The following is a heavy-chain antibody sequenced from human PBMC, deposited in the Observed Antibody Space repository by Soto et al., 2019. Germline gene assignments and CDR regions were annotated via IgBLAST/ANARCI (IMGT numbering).Heavy chain of an antibody. D-gene: IGHD3-9*01. J-gene: IGHJ4*02. Sequence: GGSLRLSCAASGFTFSGSAMHWVRQASGKGLEWVGRIRSKAYGGTTEYAAFVKGRFTISRDDSKSIAYLQMNSLKTEDTAVYYCTRDIPSRLRYFDWPQPIPFDYWGQGTLVTVSS. V-gene: IGHV3-49*04. CDR2: IRSKAYGGTT. CDR1: GFTFSGSA. CDR3: TRDIPSRLRYFDWPQPIPFDY.